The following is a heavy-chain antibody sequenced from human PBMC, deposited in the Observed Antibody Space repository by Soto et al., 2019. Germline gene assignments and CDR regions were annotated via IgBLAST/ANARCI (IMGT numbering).Heavy chain of an antibody. CDR1: GGSISSYY. CDR2: IYCSGST. V-gene: IGHV4-59*01. J-gene: IGHJ4*02. D-gene: IGHD2-15*01. CDR3: AGHTTRYCSGGRCYTKIFDY. Sequence: KPSETLSLTCTVSGGSISSYYWSWIRQPPGKELEWIGYIYCSGSTNYNASLKSRVTISVDTSKNQFSLNLSSVTAAVTAVYYCAGHTTRYCSGGRCYTKIFDYWGQGTLVTVSS.